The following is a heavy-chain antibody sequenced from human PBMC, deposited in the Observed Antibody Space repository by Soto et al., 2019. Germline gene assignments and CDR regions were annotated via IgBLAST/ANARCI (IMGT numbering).Heavy chain of an antibody. D-gene: IGHD3-16*01. J-gene: IGHJ5*02. Sequence: SETLSLTCTVSGGSISSGDYYWSWIRQPPGKGLEWIGYIYYSGSTYYNPSLKSRVTISVDTSKNQFSLKLSSVTAADTAVYYCARDSLRLGTPNHFDPWGQGTLVTAPQ. CDR1: GGSISSGDYY. V-gene: IGHV4-30-4*01. CDR2: IYYSGST. CDR3: ARDSLRLGTPNHFDP.